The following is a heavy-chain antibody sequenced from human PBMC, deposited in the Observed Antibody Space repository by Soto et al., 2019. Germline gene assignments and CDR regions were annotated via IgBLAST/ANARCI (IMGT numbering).Heavy chain of an antibody. J-gene: IGHJ4*02. V-gene: IGHV4-30-2*01. CDR3: ASSHAGAHITAAVH. CDR2: IYHTGST. Sequence: SETLSLTCAVSGGSISNVGYSWSCIRQPPGKGLEWIGYIYHTGSTYYNPSLKSRVTISVDRSKNQFSLKLSSVTAADTAVYYCASSHAGAHITAAVHWGQGTLVTVSS. D-gene: IGHD6-13*01. CDR1: GGSISNVGYS.